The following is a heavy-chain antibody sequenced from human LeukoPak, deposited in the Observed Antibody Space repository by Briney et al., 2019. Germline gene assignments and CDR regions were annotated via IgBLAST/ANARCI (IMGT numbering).Heavy chain of an antibody. J-gene: IGHJ6*03. CDR1: GGSISSYY. CDR2: IYTSGST. Sequence: SETLSLTCTVSGGSISSYYWSWIRQPAGKGLEWIGRIYTSGSTNYNPSLKSRVTMSVDTSKNQFSLKLSSVTAADTAVYYCATDYFDSYYYYYMDVWGKGTTVTVSS. CDR3: ATDYFDSYYYYYMDV. V-gene: IGHV4-4*07. D-gene: IGHD3-9*01.